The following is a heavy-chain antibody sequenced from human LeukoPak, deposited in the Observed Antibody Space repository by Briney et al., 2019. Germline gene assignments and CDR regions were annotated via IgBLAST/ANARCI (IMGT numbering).Heavy chain of an antibody. CDR3: ARDLVTVAKGFDI. J-gene: IGHJ3*02. CDR2: ISYIGST. V-gene: IGHV4-59*11. CDR1: DDSFSSHY. D-gene: IGHD4-17*01. Sequence: SETLSLTCAVSDDSFSSHYWTWIRQPPGKGLEWIGYISYIGSTNYNPSLKSRVTISIDTSKNQFSLKLSSVTAADTAVYYCARDLVTVAKGFDIWGQGSMVSVSS.